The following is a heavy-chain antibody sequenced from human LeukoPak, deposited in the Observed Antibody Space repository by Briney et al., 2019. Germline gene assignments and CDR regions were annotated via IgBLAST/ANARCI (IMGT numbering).Heavy chain of an antibody. CDR3: AKPYGQWLVLTYFDY. CDR1: GFTFSSYA. V-gene: IGHV3-23*01. CDR2: ISGSGGST. J-gene: IGHJ4*02. D-gene: IGHD6-19*01. Sequence: PGGSLRLSCAASGFTFSSYAMSWVRQAPVKGLEWVSAISGSGGSTYYADSVKGRFTISRDNSKNTLYLQMNSLRAEDTAVYYCAKPYGQWLVLTYFDYWGQGTLVTVSS.